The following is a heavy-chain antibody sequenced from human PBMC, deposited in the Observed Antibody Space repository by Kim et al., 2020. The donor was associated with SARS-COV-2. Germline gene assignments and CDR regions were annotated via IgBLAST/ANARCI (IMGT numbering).Heavy chain of an antibody. CDR1: GFTFSSYS. J-gene: IGHJ4*02. Sequence: GGSLRLSCAASGFTFSSYSMNWVRQAPGKGLEWVSSISSSSSYIYYADSVKGRFTISRDNAKNSLYLQMNSLRAEDTAVYYCAREARLARGVHFDYWGQGTLVTVSS. CDR3: AREARLARGVHFDY. V-gene: IGHV3-21*01. CDR2: ISSSSSYI. D-gene: IGHD3-10*01.